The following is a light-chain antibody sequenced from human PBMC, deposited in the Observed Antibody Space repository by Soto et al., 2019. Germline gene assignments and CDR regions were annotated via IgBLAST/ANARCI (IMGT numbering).Light chain of an antibody. CDR2: GVT. Sequence: QSALTQPASVSGSPGQSITISCTGTSSDVGGYNYVSWYQQHPGIAPKLLIYGVTNRPSGVSTRFSGSKSGNTASLTISGLQAEDEAAYHCTSYTSASTLLYLFGTEPKLTVL. CDR1: SSDVGGYNY. V-gene: IGLV2-14*01. J-gene: IGLJ1*01. CDR3: TSYTSASTLLYL.